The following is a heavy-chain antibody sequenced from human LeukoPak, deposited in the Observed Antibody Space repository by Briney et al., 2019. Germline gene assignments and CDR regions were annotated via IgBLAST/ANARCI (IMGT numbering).Heavy chain of an antibody. CDR1: GGSISTSAFY. CDR3: ARQISDYYYYYMDV. J-gene: IGHJ6*03. CDR2: IYDSGNE. D-gene: IGHD2/OR15-2a*01. V-gene: IGHV4-39*01. Sequence: SETLSLTCTVPGGSISTSAFYWGWIRQPPGKGLEWIGSIYDSGNEFYNPSLKSRVTTSADTSKNQFSLKLNSVTAADTAMYYCARQISDYYYYYMDVWGEGITVTVSS.